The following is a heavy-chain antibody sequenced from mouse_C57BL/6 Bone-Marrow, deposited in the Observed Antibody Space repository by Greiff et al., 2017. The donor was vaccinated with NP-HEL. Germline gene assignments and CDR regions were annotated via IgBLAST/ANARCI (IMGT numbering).Heavy chain of an antibody. CDR1: GFSLTSYG. V-gene: IGHV2-2*01. Sequence: VHLVESGPGLVQPSQSLSITCTVSGFSLTSYGVHWVRQSPGKGLEWLGVIWSGGSTDYNAAFISRLSISKDNSKSQVFFKMNSLQADDTAIYYCARRALTGKGLYAMDYWGQGTSVTVSS. J-gene: IGHJ4*01. CDR3: ARRALTGKGLYAMDY. D-gene: IGHD4-1*01. CDR2: IWSGGST.